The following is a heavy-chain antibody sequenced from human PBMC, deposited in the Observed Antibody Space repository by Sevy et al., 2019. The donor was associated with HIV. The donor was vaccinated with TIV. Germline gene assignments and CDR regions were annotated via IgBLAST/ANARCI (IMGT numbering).Heavy chain of an antibody. CDR2: IRGSGGST. Sequence: GGSLRLSCAASGFTFSSYAMSWVRQAPGKGLEWDSVIRGSGGSTYYADSVKGRFTISRDNSKNTLYLQMNSLRAEDMAVYYCATLETYYYGSGRYYWGQGTLVTVSS. V-gene: IGHV3-23*01. D-gene: IGHD3-10*01. CDR3: ATLETYYYGSGRYY. CDR1: GFTFSSYA. J-gene: IGHJ4*02.